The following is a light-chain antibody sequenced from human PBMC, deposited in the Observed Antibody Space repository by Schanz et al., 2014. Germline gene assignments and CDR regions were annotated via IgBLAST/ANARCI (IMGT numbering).Light chain of an antibody. CDR3: CSYAVVTSVI. V-gene: IGLV2-23*01. Sequence: QSVLTQPASVSGSPGQSITISCTGTSSDVGSYDLVSWYQQHPGKAPKLMIYEAYKRPSGVSIRFSGSKSGNTASLTISGLQTEDEADYYCCSYAVVTSVIFGGGTKLTVL. CDR1: SSDVGSYDL. CDR2: EAY. J-gene: IGLJ2*01.